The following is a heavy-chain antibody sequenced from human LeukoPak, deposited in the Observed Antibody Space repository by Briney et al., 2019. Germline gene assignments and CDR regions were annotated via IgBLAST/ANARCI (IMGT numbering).Heavy chain of an antibody. D-gene: IGHD1-26*01. CDR1: GFTFSSYA. Sequence: PGRSLRLSCAASGFTFSSYAMHWVRQAPGKGLEWVAVISYDGSNKYYADSVKGRFTISRDNSKNTLYLQMNSLRAEDTAVYYCARGWVYWGQGTLVTVSS. V-gene: IGHV3-30-3*01. CDR3: ARGWVY. J-gene: IGHJ4*02. CDR2: ISYDGSNK.